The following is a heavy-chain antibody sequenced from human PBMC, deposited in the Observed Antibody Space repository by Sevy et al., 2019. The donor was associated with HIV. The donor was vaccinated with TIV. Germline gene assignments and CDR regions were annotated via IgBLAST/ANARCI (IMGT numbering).Heavy chain of an antibody. Sequence: ASVKVSCKASGGTFSSYAISWVRQAPGQGLEWMGGIIPIFGTANYAQKFQGRVTITADESTSTAYMELSSLRSEDTAVYYCAGNRRGDAYYFDYWGQGTLVTVSS. CDR3: AGNRRGDAYYFDY. J-gene: IGHJ4*02. V-gene: IGHV1-69*13. CDR2: IIPIFGTA. CDR1: GGTFSSYA. D-gene: IGHD7-27*01.